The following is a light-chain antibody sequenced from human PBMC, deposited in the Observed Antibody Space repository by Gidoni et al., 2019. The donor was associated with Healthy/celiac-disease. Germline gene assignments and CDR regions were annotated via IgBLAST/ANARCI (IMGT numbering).Light chain of an antibody. J-gene: IGKJ1*01. V-gene: IGKV3-20*01. CDR2: GAS. CDR1: QSASSSY. Sequence: EIVLTQSTGTLSLSPGERATLSCRARQSASSSYLAWYQQKPGQAPRLLLYGASSRATGIPDRLSGSGSGTDFTLTIRRLEPEDFAVYYCQQYGSSRTWTFGQGTKVEIK. CDR3: QQYGSSRTWT.